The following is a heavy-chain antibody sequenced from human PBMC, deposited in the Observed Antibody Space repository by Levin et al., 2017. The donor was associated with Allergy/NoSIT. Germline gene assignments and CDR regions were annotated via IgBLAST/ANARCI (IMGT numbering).Heavy chain of an antibody. D-gene: IGHD3-16*01. J-gene: IGHJ6*02. Sequence: GESLKISCAASAFTFSSSAMHWVRQAPGKGLEWVAVISFDVSKKYYGDSVKGRFTISRDNSKNTLYLQMNSLKVEDTAVYYCARGGDYSRGFYAMDVWGQGTTVTVSS. CDR2: ISFDVSKK. V-gene: IGHV3-30-3*01. CDR1: AFTFSSSA. CDR3: ARGGDYSRGFYAMDV.